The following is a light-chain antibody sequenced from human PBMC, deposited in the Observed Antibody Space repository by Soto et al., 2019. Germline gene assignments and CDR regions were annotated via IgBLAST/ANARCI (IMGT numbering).Light chain of an antibody. CDR2: DAS. CDR1: QSIRSL. Sequence: IHRTQSPSTLSACVGDRVTLTCRSSQSIRSLFACYKQKPGKAPKVLIYDASSLGSGVPSRFSGSGSGTEFTLTISSLEPDDFATYFCQQYQNHSTFGQGTRLEIK. CDR3: QQYQNHST. V-gene: IGKV1-5*01. J-gene: IGKJ5*01.